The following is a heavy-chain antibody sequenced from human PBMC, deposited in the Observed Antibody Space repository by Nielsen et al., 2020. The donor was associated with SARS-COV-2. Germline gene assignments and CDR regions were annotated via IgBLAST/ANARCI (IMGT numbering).Heavy chain of an antibody. CDR3: ARGESSGSHRLLNYYYGLDV. Sequence: GGSLRLSCAASGFIFSTYWMSWVRQAPGKGLEGVANIKQDGSEKYYVDSVKGRFTISRDNVKNSLYLQMNSLRAEDTAVYYCARGESSGSHRLLNYYYGLDVWGQGTTVTVSS. J-gene: IGHJ6*02. CDR2: IKQDGSEK. CDR1: GFIFSTYW. D-gene: IGHD3-22*01. V-gene: IGHV3-7*05.